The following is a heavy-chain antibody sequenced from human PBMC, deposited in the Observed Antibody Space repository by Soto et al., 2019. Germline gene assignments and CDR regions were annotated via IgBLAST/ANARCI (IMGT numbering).Heavy chain of an antibody. V-gene: IGHV3-48*01. J-gene: IGHJ4*02. CDR3: ARIGRLRWGDY. CDR1: GFTFSSYS. Sequence: PGGSLSLSCTASGFTFSSYSLNWVRQAPGKGLEWVSYISSSSSTIYYADSVKGRFTISRDNAKNSLYLQMNSLRAEDTAVYYCARIGRLRWGDYWGQGTLVTVSS. D-gene: IGHD4-17*01. CDR2: ISSSSSTI.